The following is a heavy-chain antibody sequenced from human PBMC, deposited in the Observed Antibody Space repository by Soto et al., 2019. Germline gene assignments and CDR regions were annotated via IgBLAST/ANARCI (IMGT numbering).Heavy chain of an antibody. V-gene: IGHV3-23*01. CDR3: AKVQGFLEWLLTANNWFDP. Sequence: GGSLRLSCAASGFTFSSYAMSWVRQAPGKGLEWVSAISGSGGSTYYADSVKGRFTISRDNSKNTLYLQMNSLRAEDTAVYYCAKVQGFLEWLLTANNWFDPWGQGTLVTVS. CDR1: GFTFSSYA. CDR2: ISGSGGST. J-gene: IGHJ5*02. D-gene: IGHD3-3*01.